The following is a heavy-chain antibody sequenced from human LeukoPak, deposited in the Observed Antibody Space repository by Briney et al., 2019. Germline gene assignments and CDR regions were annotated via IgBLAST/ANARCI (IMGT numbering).Heavy chain of an antibody. CDR3: ARSIAVVGTTDY. Sequence: ASGRVSCKASGYTFTSYGISWVRQAPGQGLEWMGWISALNCSTSYAQKPQGRVTMPTDAYTSTAYMELRSLRSDDAAVYYCARSIAVVGTTDYWGQGTLVTV. J-gene: IGHJ4*02. CDR2: ISALNCST. D-gene: IGHD6-19*01. V-gene: IGHV1-18*01. CDR1: GYTFTSYG.